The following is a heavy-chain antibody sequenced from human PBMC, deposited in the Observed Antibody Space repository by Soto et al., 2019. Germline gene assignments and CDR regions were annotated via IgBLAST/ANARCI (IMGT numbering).Heavy chain of an antibody. CDR2: INPNSGGT. Sequence: QVKLVQSGAEVKKPGASVKVSCKASGYTFTGYYMHWVRQAPGQGLEWMGWINPNSGGTNYAQKFQGWVTMTRDTSISTAYMELSRLRSDDTAVYYCARMRTYYDILTGQTSDAFDIWGQGTMVTVSS. CDR3: ARMRTYYDILTGQTSDAFDI. V-gene: IGHV1-2*04. CDR1: GYTFTGYY. D-gene: IGHD3-9*01. J-gene: IGHJ3*02.